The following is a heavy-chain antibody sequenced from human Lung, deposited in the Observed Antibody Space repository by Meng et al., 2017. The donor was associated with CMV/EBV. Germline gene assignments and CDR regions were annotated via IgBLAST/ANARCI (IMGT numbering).Heavy chain of an antibody. CDR2: ILYDGSIK. CDR1: GFTFRRYD. V-gene: IGHV3-30*02. D-gene: IGHD1-26*01. CDR3: AKILVGASPDDAFDI. Sequence: SXAASGFTFRRYDMHWVRQAPGKGLGGVAFILYDGSIKYYADSVKGRFTISRDNSKNTVYLQMNSLRIEDTAMYYCAKILVGASPDDAFDIWGQGXMVTVSS. J-gene: IGHJ3*02.